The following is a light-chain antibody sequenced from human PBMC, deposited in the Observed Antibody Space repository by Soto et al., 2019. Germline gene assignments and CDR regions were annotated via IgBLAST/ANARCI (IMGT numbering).Light chain of an antibody. CDR1: QSISSW. J-gene: IGKJ2*01. V-gene: IGKV1-5*03. CDR3: QQYDSSVYT. CDR2: RAS. Sequence: DIQMTQSPSTLSASVGDRVTITCRASQSISSWLAWYQQKPGKAPKLLIYRASRLGNGVPSRFSGSGSGTEFTFTISSLRPDDFATYYCQQYDSSVYTFGQGTKLEIK.